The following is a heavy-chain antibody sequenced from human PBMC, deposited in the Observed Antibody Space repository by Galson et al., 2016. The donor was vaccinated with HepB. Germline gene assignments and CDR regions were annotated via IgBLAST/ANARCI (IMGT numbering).Heavy chain of an antibody. J-gene: IGHJ4*02. CDR3: ATLSKGAIDF. V-gene: IGHV3-15*01. D-gene: IGHD5/OR15-5a*01. CDR1: GFTFSNAW. CDR2: IKSETDGGTA. Sequence: SLRLSCAASGFTFSNAWMTWVRQAPGKGLEWVGRIKSETDGGTAVYAAPVKGRFTISRDGSKNTLHLQMDSLITDDTAVYYCATLSKGAIDFRGQGTLVTVSS.